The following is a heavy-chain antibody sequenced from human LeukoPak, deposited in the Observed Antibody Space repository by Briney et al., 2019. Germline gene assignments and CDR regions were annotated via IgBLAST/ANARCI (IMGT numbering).Heavy chain of an antibody. D-gene: IGHD5-18*01. Sequence: GGSLRLSCTASGFTFGDHAMSWVRQAPGKGLEWVGFIRSQAYRGTTEYAASVKGRFIILRDDSKSIVYLQMSSLIVEDTAVYFCTRGPIHLWLYDGTDVWGQGTTVIVSS. CDR3: TRGPIHLWLYDGTDV. J-gene: IGHJ6*02. CDR1: GFTFGDHA. V-gene: IGHV3-49*04. CDR2: IRSQAYRGTT.